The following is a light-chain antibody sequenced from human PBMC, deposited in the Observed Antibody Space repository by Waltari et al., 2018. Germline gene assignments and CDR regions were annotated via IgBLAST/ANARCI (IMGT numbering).Light chain of an antibody. CDR1: QTISSY. Sequence: DIQMTQSPSSLSASVGYRVSITCRTRQTISSYLNWYKQKPGKAPNLLNHAASSLQSGVPSRFSGSGSGTDFTLTISSLQSEDFATYYCQQTYSTPRTFGQGTKVEVK. CDR2: AAS. V-gene: IGKV1-39*01. J-gene: IGKJ1*01. CDR3: QQTYSTPRT.